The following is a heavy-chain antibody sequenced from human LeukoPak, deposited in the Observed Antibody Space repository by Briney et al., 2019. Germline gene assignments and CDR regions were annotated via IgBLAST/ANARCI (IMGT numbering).Heavy chain of an antibody. Sequence: SSETLSLTCAVYGGSFSGYYWSWIRQPPGKGLEWIGEINHSGSTNYNPSLKSRVTISVDTSKNQFSLKLSSVTAADTAVYYCARGGGYSYGYSFFDYWGQGTLVTVSS. D-gene: IGHD5-18*01. V-gene: IGHV4-34*01. CDR1: GGSFSGYY. CDR2: INHSGST. J-gene: IGHJ4*02. CDR3: ARGGGYSYGYSFFDY.